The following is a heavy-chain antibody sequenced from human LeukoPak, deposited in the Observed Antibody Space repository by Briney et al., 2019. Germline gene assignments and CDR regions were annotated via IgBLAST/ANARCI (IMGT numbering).Heavy chain of an antibody. Sequence: GGSLRLSCAASGFTFSSYGMHWVRQAPGKGLEWVAFIRYDGSNKYYADSMKGRFTISRDNSKNTLYLQMNSLRAEDTAVYYCAKDLGYGVLYWGQGTLVTVSS. CDR3: AKDLGYGVLY. CDR1: GFTFSSYG. V-gene: IGHV3-30*02. D-gene: IGHD4-17*01. J-gene: IGHJ4*02. CDR2: IRYDGSNK.